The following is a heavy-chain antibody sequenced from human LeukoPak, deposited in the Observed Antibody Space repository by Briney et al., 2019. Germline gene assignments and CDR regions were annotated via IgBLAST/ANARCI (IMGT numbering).Heavy chain of an antibody. CDR1: GYTFTSYD. Sequence: ASVKVSCKASGYTFTSYDINWVRQATGQGLEWMGWMNPNSGNTGYAQKFQGRVTMTRNTSISAAYMGLSSLRSEDTAVYYCARLVVIDMGEEEGDAFDIWGQGTMVTVSS. J-gene: IGHJ3*02. V-gene: IGHV1-8*01. CDR2: MNPNSGNT. D-gene: IGHD3-22*01. CDR3: ARLVVIDMGEEEGDAFDI.